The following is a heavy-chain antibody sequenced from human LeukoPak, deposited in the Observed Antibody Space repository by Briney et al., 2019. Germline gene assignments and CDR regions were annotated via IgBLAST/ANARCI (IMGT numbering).Heavy chain of an antibody. CDR3: ARVPYGDYEDAFDI. CDR2: IYYSGST. J-gene: IGHJ3*02. CDR1: GGSTSSYY. Sequence: SETLSLTCTVSGGSTSSYYWSWIRQPPGKGLEWIGYIYYSGSTNYNPSLKSRVTISVDTSKNQFSLKLSSVTAADTAVYYCARVPYGDYEDAFDIWGQGTMVTVSS. V-gene: IGHV4-59*01. D-gene: IGHD4-17*01.